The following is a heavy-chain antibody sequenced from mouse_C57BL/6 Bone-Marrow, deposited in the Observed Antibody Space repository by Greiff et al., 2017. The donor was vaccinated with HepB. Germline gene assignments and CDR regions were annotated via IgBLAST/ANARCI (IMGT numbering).Heavy chain of an antibody. J-gene: IGHJ1*03. Sequence: QVQLQQSGSELRSPGSSVKLSCKDFDSEVFPIAYMSWVRQKPGHGFEWIGGILPSIGRTIYGEKFEDKATLDADTLSNTAYLELNSLTSEDSAIYDCARRGYYGSSPYWYFDVWGTGTTVTVSS. CDR2: ILPSIGRT. CDR1: DSEVFPIAY. CDR3: ARRGYYGSSPYWYFDV. V-gene: IGHV15-2*01. D-gene: IGHD1-1*01.